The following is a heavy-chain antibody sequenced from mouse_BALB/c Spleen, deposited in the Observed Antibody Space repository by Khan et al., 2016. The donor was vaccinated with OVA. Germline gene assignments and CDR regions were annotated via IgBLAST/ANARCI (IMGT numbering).Heavy chain of an antibody. CDR1: GYSITSEFA. V-gene: IGHV3-2*02. J-gene: IGHJ3*01. CDR3: ARKDYYEYDPRPY. CDR2: ISYSGNT. D-gene: IGHD2-4*01. Sequence: EVQLVESGPGLVKPSQSLSLTCTVTGYSITSEFAWNWIRQFPGNKLEWMGYISYSGNTRYNPSLTSLISITREKSRNQLFMQLNSVTNEDTATYYCARKDYYEYDPRPYWGKGTLVTVSA.